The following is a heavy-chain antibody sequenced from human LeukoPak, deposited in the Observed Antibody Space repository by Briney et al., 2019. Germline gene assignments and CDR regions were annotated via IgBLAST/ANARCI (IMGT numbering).Heavy chain of an antibody. CDR2: INHSGSP. D-gene: IGHD3-3*02. V-gene: IGHV4-34*01. CDR1: GGSFSGYY. Sequence: KPSETLSLTCAVYGGSFSGYYWSWIRQPPGKGLEWIGEINHSGSPNYNPSLKSRVTISVDTSKNQFSLKLTSVTAAVTAVYYCARAIISLDYWGQGTLVTVSS. CDR3: ARAIISLDY. J-gene: IGHJ4*02.